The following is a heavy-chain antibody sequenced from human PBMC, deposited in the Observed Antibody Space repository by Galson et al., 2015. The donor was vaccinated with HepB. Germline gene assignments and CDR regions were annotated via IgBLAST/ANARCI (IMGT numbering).Heavy chain of an antibody. CDR3: ARDYYDFWSGYTDY. CDR2: ISYDGSNK. D-gene: IGHD3-3*01. Sequence: SLRLSCAASGFTFSSYAMHWVRQAPGKGLEWVAVISYDGSNKYYADSVKGRFTISRDNSKNTLYLQMNSLRAEDTAVYYCARDYYDFWSGYTDYWGQGTLVTVSS. CDR1: GFTFSSYA. J-gene: IGHJ4*02. V-gene: IGHV3-30-3*01.